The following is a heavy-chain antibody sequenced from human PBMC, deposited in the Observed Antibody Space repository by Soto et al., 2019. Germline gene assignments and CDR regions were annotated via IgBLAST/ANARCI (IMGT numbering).Heavy chain of an antibody. CDR1: GGTFSRLA. Sequence: QVQLVQSGAEVRKPGSSVKVSCKASGGTFSRLAISWVRQAPGQGLEWMGGIIPIFGTPNHAQKFQGRLTITADEATSTVHMEWSSLRSEYTAIYYCARGWGEDSSDYFYAYWGQGTLVIVSS. CDR3: ARGWGEDSSDYFYAY. D-gene: IGHD3-22*01. J-gene: IGHJ4*02. V-gene: IGHV1-69*01. CDR2: IIPIFGTP.